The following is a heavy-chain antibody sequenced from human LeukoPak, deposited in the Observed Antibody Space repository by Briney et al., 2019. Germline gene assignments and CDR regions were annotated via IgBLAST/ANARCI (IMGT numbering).Heavy chain of an antibody. CDR1: GFTFSSYW. CDR2: IKQDGSEE. Sequence: GGSLRLSCAASGFTFSSYWMSWVRQAAGKGLEWVANIKQDGSEENYVGSVKGRFTISRDNAENSLYLQMNSLRAEDTAVYYCARDSDPSYDILTGLDYWGQGTLVTVSS. J-gene: IGHJ4*02. CDR3: ARDSDPSYDILTGLDY. D-gene: IGHD3-9*01. V-gene: IGHV3-7*01.